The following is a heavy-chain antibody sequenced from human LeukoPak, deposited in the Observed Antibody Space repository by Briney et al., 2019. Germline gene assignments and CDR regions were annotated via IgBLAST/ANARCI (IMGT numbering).Heavy chain of an antibody. CDR2: IYYSGST. Sequence: SETLSLTCAVSGGSITSYYWSWIRQPPGKGLEWIGYIYYSGSTNYNPSLKSRVTMSVDTSKNRFSLKLSSVTAADTAVYYCARETRPRMVRGVFDYWVQGTLVTVSS. CDR3: ARETRPRMVRGVFDY. V-gene: IGHV4-59*01. CDR1: GGSITSYY. J-gene: IGHJ4*02. D-gene: IGHD3-10*01.